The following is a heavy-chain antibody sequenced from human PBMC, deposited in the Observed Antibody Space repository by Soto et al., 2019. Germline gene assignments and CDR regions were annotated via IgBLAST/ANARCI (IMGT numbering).Heavy chain of an antibody. CDR2: INAGNGNT. Sequence: QVQLVQSGAEVKKPGASVKVSCKASGYTFTSYAMHWVRQAPGQRLEWMGWINAGNGNTKYSQKFQGRVTITRDTSASTAYMELSSLRSEDTAVDSCARTSGYYFYDYWGQGTLVTVSS. V-gene: IGHV1-3*01. J-gene: IGHJ4*02. CDR1: GYTFTSYA. CDR3: ARTSGYYFYDY. D-gene: IGHD3-3*01.